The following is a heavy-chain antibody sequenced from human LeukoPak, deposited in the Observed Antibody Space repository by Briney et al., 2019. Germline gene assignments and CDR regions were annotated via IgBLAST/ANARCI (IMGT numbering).Heavy chain of an antibody. CDR3: ARTGYYDSSAEYYFDY. J-gene: IGHJ4*02. V-gene: IGHV3-11*04. D-gene: IGHD3-22*01. CDR1: GFTFSDYY. CDR2: ISSSGSTI. Sequence: KPGGSLRLSXAASGFTFSDYYMSWIRQAPGKGLEWVSYISSSGSTIYYADSVKGRFTISRDNAKNSLYLQMNSLRAEDTAVYYCARTGYYDSSAEYYFDYWGQGTLVTVSS.